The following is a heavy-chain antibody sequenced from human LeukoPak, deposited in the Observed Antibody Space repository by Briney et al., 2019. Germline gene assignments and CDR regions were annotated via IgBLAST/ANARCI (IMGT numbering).Heavy chain of an antibody. CDR1: GYSFTSYW. CDR2: IYPGDSDT. V-gene: IGHV5-51*01. Sequence: PGESLKISCKGSGYSFTSYWIGWVRQMPGKGLEWMGIIYPGDSDTRYSPSFQGQVTISADKSISTAYLQWSSLEASDTAVYYCARQSPYDSSGYFIDYWGQGTLVTVSS. J-gene: IGHJ4*02. D-gene: IGHD3-22*01. CDR3: ARQSPYDSSGYFIDY.